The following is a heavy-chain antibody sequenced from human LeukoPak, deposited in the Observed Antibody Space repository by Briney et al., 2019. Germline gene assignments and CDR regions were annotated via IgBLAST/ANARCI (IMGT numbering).Heavy chain of an antibody. Sequence: GGSLRLSCAASGFTFSTYSMNWVRQAPGKGLEWVSSISSSSYHIYYADSVKDRFTISRDNAKNSLYLQMNSLRVEDTAVYYCARDIRSDSTIWGQGTLVSVSS. V-gene: IGHV3-21*01. J-gene: IGHJ4*02. CDR1: GFTFSTYS. CDR3: ARDIRSDSTI. CDR2: ISSSSYHI. D-gene: IGHD6-25*01.